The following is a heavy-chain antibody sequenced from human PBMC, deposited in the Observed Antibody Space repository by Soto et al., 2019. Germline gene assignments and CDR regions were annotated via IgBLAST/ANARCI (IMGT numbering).Heavy chain of an antibody. CDR2: ISYDGSNK. Sequence: GGSLRLSCAASGFTFSSYAMHWVRQAPGKGLEWVAVISYDGSNKYYADSVKGRFTISRDNSKNTLYLQMNSLRAEDTAVYYCARDRGGYCSSTSCYWIHYYYYGMDVWGQGTTVTVSS. J-gene: IGHJ6*02. CDR3: ARDRGGYCSSTSCYWIHYYYYGMDV. V-gene: IGHV3-30-3*01. CDR1: GFTFSSYA. D-gene: IGHD2-2*03.